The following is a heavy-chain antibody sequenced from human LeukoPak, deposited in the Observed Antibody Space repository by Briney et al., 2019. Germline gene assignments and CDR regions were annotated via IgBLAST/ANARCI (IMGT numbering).Heavy chain of an antibody. CDR3: ASSGAYRMVATPL. D-gene: IGHD5-12*01. J-gene: IGHJ4*02. CDR1: GYTFTSYD. Sequence: ASVKVSCKASGYTFTSYDINWVRQATGQGLEWMGWMNPNSGNTGYAQKFQGRVTMSRNTSISTAYMELSSLRSEDTAVYYCASSGAYRMVATPLWGQGTLVTVSS. V-gene: IGHV1-8*01. CDR2: MNPNSGNT.